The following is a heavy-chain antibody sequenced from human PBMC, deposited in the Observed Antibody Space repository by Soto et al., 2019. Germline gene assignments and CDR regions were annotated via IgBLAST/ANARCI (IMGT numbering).Heavy chain of an antibody. V-gene: IGHV4-31*03. Sequence: QVQLQESGPGLVKPSETLSLTCSVSGGSFSSGAYYWSWIRQHPGRGLEWIGYRYYSGSTYYNPSLKSRGTISVDTSKNQFSLRLSSVTAADTAVYYCARGRGYCSGGSCYSGIGYGMDVWGQGTTVIVSS. CDR2: RYYSGST. D-gene: IGHD2-15*01. CDR1: GGSFSSGAYY. J-gene: IGHJ6*02. CDR3: ARGRGYCSGGSCYSGIGYGMDV.